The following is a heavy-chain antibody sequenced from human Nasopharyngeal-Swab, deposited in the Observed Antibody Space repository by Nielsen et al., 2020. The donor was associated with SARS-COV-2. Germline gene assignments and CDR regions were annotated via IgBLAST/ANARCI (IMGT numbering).Heavy chain of an antibody. CDR2: ISAYNGNT. CDR3: ARTPHSFQWLNVYYFDY. D-gene: IGHD6-19*01. V-gene: IGHV1-18*04. CDR1: GYTFTSYG. J-gene: IGHJ4*02. Sequence: ASVMVSCKASGYTFTSYGISWVRQAPGQGLEWMGWISAYNGNTNYAQKLQGRVTMTTDTSTSTAYMELRSLRSDDTAVYYCARTPHSFQWLNVYYFDYWGQGTLVTVSS.